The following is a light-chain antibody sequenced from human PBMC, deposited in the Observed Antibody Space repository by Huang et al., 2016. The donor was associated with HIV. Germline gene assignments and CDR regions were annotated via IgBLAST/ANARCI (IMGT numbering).Light chain of an antibody. CDR3: QQCSNWAPGYT. Sequence: EIVLTQSPATLSLSPGERATLSCRASQRVSSYLALYQQKPGQAPLLLIYDAANRATGTAARFSGSGSGTDFTLTISSLEPEDFAVYYCQQCSNWAPGYTFGQGTKLEIK. CDR2: DAA. CDR1: QRVSSY. J-gene: IGKJ2*01. V-gene: IGKV3-11*01.